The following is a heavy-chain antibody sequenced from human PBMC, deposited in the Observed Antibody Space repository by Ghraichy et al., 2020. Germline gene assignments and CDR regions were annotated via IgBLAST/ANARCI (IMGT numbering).Heavy chain of an antibody. D-gene: IGHD2/OR15-2a*01. V-gene: IGHV3-48*02. Sequence: GGSLRLSCAASGFSFSTSSMSWVRQSQEKGLEWVSYISHSSRYIYYADSVKGRFTISRDNAKNSLSLQMNSLRDEDTAVYYCARDFLGDHPFWGQGTPVTVSS. CDR2: ISHSSRYI. CDR3: ARDFLGDHPF. J-gene: IGHJ1*01. CDR1: GFSFSTSS.